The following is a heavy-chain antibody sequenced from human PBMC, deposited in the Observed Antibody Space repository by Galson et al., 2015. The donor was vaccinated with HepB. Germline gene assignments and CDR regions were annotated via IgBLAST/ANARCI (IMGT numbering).Heavy chain of an antibody. Sequence: SLRLSCAASRFTFSSHAMSWVRQAPGKGLEWVSAISSSGGNTYYADSVKGRFTISRDNSKNTLCLQMNSLRAEDTAVYYCAKVPWNYGSGQSDYWGQGTLVTVSS. CDR3: AKVPWNYGSGQSDY. CDR2: ISSSGGNT. J-gene: IGHJ4*02. V-gene: IGHV3-23*01. D-gene: IGHD3-10*01. CDR1: RFTFSSHA.